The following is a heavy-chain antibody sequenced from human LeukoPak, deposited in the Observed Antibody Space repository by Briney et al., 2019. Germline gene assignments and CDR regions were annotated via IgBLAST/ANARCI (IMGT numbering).Heavy chain of an antibody. D-gene: IGHD3-22*01. Sequence: RASVKVSCKASGYTFTSYGISWVRQAPGQGLEWMGWISAYNGNTNYAQKLQGRVTMTTDISTSTAYMEPRSLRSDDTAVYYCARAPEYYYDSSGYYLDYWGQGTLVTVSS. CDR2: ISAYNGNT. J-gene: IGHJ4*02. CDR3: ARAPEYYYDSSGYYLDY. V-gene: IGHV1-18*01. CDR1: GYTFTSYG.